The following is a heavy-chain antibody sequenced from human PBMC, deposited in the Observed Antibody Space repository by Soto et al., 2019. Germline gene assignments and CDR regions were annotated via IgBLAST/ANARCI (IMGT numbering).Heavy chain of an antibody. J-gene: IGHJ4*02. CDR1: GFTFSSYW. D-gene: IGHD3-22*01. Sequence: GGSRTLSCAASGFTFSSYWMHWVRQAPGKGLVWVSRINSDGSSTSYADSVKGRFTISRDNAKNTLYLQMNSLRAEDTAVYYCARDRRNSSGYYYVKYWGQGTLVTVSS. CDR3: ARDRRNSSGYYYVKY. CDR2: INSDGSST. V-gene: IGHV3-74*01.